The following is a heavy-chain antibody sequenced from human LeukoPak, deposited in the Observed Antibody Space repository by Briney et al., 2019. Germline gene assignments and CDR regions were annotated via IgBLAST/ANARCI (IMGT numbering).Heavy chain of an antibody. CDR2: IYSSGIT. Sequence: SETLSLTCTVSGGSISSYYWSWIRQPPGKGLEWIGYIYSSGITNYNPSLNSRVSMSLDTSKNQFSLRLNSVTAADTAVFYCARRQRDFYGFDYWAQGTLVTVSS. J-gene: IGHJ4*02. CDR3: ARRQRDFYGFDY. D-gene: IGHD4-17*01. CDR1: GGSISSYY. V-gene: IGHV4-59*08.